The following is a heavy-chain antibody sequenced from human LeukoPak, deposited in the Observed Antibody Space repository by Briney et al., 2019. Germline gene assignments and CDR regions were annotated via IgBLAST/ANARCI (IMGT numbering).Heavy chain of an antibody. CDR3: ARGSASNYDFWSGYSVDAFDI. D-gene: IGHD3-3*01. CDR2: INHSGGT. Sequence: SETLSLTCTVSGGSISSYYWSWIRQPPGKGLEWIGEINHSGGTNYNPSLKSRVTISVDTSKNQFSLKLSSVTAADTAVYYCARGSASNYDFWSGYSVDAFDIWGQGTMVTVSS. CDR1: GGSISSYY. V-gene: IGHV4-34*01. J-gene: IGHJ3*02.